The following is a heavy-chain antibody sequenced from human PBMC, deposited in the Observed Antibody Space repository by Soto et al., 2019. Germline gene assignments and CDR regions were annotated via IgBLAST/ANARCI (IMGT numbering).Heavy chain of an antibody. CDR2: ISGSCDYT. V-gene: IGHV3-23*01. J-gene: IGHJ4*02. Sequence: PGGSLRLSCAASGFTFSNYAMSWVRQAPGKGLEWISAISGSCDYTYYEDSVKGRFTVSRDNSKSTLYLQMNSLRAEDSATYYCAKDGYCTATSCFAGGEFDYWGQGTQVTVSS. CDR3: AKDGYCTATSCFAGGEFDY. D-gene: IGHD2-2*01. CDR1: GFTFSNYA.